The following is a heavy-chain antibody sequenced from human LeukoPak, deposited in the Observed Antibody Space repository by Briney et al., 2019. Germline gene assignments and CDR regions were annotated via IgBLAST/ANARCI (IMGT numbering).Heavy chain of an antibody. CDR1: GFTFSSYE. D-gene: IGHD3-9*01. CDR3: ARGDDILTGDYYYYGMDV. CDR2: ISSSGSTI. V-gene: IGHV3-48*03. J-gene: IGHJ6*02. Sequence: QPGGSLRLSCAASGFTFSSYEMNWVRQAPGKGLEWVSYISSSGSTIYYADSVKGRFTISRDNAKNSLYLQMNSLRAEDTAVYYCARGDDILTGDYYYYGMDVWGQGTTVTVSS.